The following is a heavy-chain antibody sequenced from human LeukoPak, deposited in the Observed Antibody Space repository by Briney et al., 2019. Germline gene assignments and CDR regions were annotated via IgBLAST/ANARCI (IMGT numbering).Heavy chain of an antibody. D-gene: IGHD3-16*01. CDR1: GFIVNSYA. V-gene: IGHV3-66*02. CDR2: IYSDGVT. Sequence: PGGSLRLSCAASGFIVNSYAMSWVRQAPGKGLAWVSLIYSDGVTQYADSVKGRFTISRDNSKNTLYLQMNSLRDEDTAVYFCARDRAGGKTWVEFDPWAREPWSPSPQ. CDR3: ARDRAGGKTWVEFDP. J-gene: IGHJ5*02.